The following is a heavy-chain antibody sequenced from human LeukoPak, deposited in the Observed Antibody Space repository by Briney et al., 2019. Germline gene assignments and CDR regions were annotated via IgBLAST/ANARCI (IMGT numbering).Heavy chain of an antibody. Sequence: ASVKVSCKASGYTFTAYYMHWVRQAPGQGLEWMGIINPSGGSTSYAQKFQGRVTMTRDMSTSTVYMELSSLRSEDTAVYYCARFSYDYVWGSYRRDDYYYYYMDVWGKGTTVTVSS. D-gene: IGHD3-16*02. CDR2: INPSGGST. CDR3: ARFSYDYVWGSYRRDDYYYYYMDV. V-gene: IGHV1-46*01. CDR1: GYTFTAYY. J-gene: IGHJ6*03.